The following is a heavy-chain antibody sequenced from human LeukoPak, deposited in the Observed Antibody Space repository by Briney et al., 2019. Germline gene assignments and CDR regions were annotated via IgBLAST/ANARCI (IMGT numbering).Heavy chain of an antibody. CDR2: IIPIFGTA. V-gene: IGHV1-69*01. Sequence: SVKVSRKASGGTFSSYAISRVRQAPGRGLEWMGGIIPIFGTANYAQKFQGRVTITADESTSTAYMELSSLRSEDTAVYYCARDLIDYDILTGYSFDYWGQGTLVTVSS. J-gene: IGHJ4*02. D-gene: IGHD3-9*01. CDR1: GGTFSSYA. CDR3: ARDLIDYDILTGYSFDY.